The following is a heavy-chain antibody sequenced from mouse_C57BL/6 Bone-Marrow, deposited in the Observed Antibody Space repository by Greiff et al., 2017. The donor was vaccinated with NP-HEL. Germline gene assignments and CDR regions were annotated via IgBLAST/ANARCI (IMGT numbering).Heavy chain of an antibody. J-gene: IGHJ2*01. D-gene: IGHD3-2*02. CDR1: GYTFTSYW. V-gene: IGHV1-7*01. CDR3: ARDSSGSLYYFDY. Sequence: QVQLQQSGAELAKPGASVKLSCKASGYTFTSYWMHWVKQRPGQGLEWIGYINPSSGYTKYNQKFKDKATLTADKSSSTAYMQLSSLTYEDSAVYYCARDSSGSLYYFDYWGQGTTLTVSS. CDR2: INPSSGYT.